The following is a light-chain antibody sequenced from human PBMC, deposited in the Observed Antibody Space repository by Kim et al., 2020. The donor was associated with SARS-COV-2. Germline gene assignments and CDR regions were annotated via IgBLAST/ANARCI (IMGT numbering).Light chain of an antibody. CDR2: KVS. CDR3: MQGTHWPPYT. J-gene: IGKJ2*01. V-gene: IGKV2-30*02. CDR1: QSLVHTDGNTY. Sequence: DVVMTQSPLSLPVTLGQPASISCRSSQSLVHTDGNTYLSWFQQRPGQSPRHLIYKVSKRDPGVPDRFTGSGSDTDFTLKINRVEAEDVAIYFCMQGTHWPPYTFGQGTKLEI.